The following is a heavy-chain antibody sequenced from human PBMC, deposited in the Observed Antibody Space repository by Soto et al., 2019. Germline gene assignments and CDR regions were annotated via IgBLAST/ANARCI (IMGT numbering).Heavy chain of an antibody. D-gene: IGHD5-12*01. CDR2: IRSKANSYAT. CDR1: GFTFSGSA. CDR3: TRPGYGDYYYYYGMDV. Sequence: EVQLVESGGGLVQPGGSLKLSCAASGFTFSGSAMHWVRQASGKGLEWVGRIRSKANSYATAYAASVKGRFTISRDDSKNTAYLQMNSLKTEDTAVYYCTRPGYGDYYYYYGMDVWGQGTTVIVSS. J-gene: IGHJ6*02. V-gene: IGHV3-73*01.